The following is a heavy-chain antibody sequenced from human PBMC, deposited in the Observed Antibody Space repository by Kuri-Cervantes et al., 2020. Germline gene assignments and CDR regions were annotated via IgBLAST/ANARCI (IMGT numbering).Heavy chain of an antibody. CDR3: ARAVIAAAGTRDWSDP. J-gene: IGHJ5*02. D-gene: IGHD6-13*01. CDR1: GFTFSSYA. Sequence: LSLTCAASGFTFSSYAMHWVRQAPGKGLEWVAVIPYDGSNKYYADSVKGRFTISRDNSKNTLYLQMNSLRAEDTAVYYCARAVIAAAGTRDWSDPWGQGTLVTVSS. CDR2: IPYDGSNK. V-gene: IGHV3-30-3*01.